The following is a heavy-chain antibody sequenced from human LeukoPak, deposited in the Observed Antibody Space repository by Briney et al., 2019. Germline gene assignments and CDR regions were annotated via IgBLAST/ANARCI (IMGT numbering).Heavy chain of an antibody. CDR2: ISRSSTTI. Sequence: GGSLRLSCAASGFTFSSYSMNWVRQAPGKGLEWVSDISRSSTTIYYADSVKGRFTISRDNAKNSLYLQMNSLGAEDTAVYYCARAGYSSSWYLYWGQGTLVTVSS. CDR3: ARAGYSSSWYLY. D-gene: IGHD6-13*01. CDR1: GFTFSSYS. V-gene: IGHV3-48*01. J-gene: IGHJ4*02.